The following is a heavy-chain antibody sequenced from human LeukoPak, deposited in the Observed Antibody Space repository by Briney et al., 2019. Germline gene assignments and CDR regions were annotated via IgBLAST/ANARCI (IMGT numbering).Heavy chain of an antibody. J-gene: IGHJ6*03. CDR2: ISYDGSNK. CDR3: VGATPYYYYYYMDV. CDR1: GFTFSSYA. Sequence: GGSLRLSCAASGFTFSSYAMHWVRQAPGKGLEWVAVISYDGSNKYHADSVKGRFTISRDNSKNTLYLQMNSLRAEDTAVYYCVGATPYYYYYYMDVWGKGTTVTVSS. D-gene: IGHD1-26*01. V-gene: IGHV3-30-3*01.